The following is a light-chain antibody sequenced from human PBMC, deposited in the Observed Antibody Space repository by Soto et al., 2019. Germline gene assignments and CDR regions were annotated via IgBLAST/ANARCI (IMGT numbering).Light chain of an antibody. Sequence: EIVMTQSPATLSVSPGERTTLSCRASQSVGNNLAWYQQKPGQAPRLLIYGAYTRATGIPARFSGSGSGTDFTLTISSLQSEDFAVYYCQHYNYWPPKTFGQGTKGEMK. CDR2: GAY. CDR1: QSVGNN. J-gene: IGKJ1*01. V-gene: IGKV3-15*01. CDR3: QHYNYWPPKT.